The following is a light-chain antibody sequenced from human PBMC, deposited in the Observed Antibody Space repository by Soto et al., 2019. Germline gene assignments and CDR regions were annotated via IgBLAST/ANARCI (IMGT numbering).Light chain of an antibody. J-gene: IGKJ1*01. CDR3: QQYNNWPPRT. CDR1: QSVSSN. V-gene: IGKV3-15*01. Sequence: EILMTQSPATLSVSPGERATLSCRASQSVSSNLAWYQQKTGQAPRLLIYGASTRATGIPARFSGRGSGTDFTFTFSSLQSEDFAVYYCQQYNNWPPRTFGQGTKVDIK. CDR2: GAS.